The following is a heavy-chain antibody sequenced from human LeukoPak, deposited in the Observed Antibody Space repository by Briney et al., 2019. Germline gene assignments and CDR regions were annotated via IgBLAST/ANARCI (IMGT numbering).Heavy chain of an antibody. CDR3: ARYYGSGSHNWFDP. V-gene: IGHV3-7*05. CDR1: GSTLSSYW. J-gene: IGHJ5*02. Sequence: GGSLRLSCAASGSTLSSYWMSWVRQAPGKGLEWVANIKQDGSETHYVDSVKGRFTISRDNAKNSLYLQMDGLRAEDTAVYYCARYYGSGSHNWFDPWGQGTLVTVSS. CDR2: IKQDGSET. D-gene: IGHD3-10*01.